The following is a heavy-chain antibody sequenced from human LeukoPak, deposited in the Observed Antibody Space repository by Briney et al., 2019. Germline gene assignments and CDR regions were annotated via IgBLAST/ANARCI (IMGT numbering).Heavy chain of an antibody. CDR1: GYTFTRYA. CDR3: ARSIAAAGSYFDY. CDR2: IIPIFGTA. D-gene: IGHD6-13*01. J-gene: IGHJ4*02. Sequence: GASVKVSCKASGYTFTRYAISWVRQAPGQGLEWMGGIIPIFGTANYAQKFQGRVTITTDESTSTAYMELSSLRSEDTAVYYCARSIAAAGSYFDYWGQGTLVTVSS. V-gene: IGHV1-69*05.